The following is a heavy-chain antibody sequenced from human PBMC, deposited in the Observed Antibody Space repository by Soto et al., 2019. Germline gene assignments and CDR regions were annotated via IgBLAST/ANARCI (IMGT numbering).Heavy chain of an antibody. CDR1: AGSVNSGGYY. J-gene: IGHJ4*02. CDR3: ARYVAWGYFDN. CDR2: IYFSGDT. Sequence: QVQLQESGPGLVKPSETLSLTCNVSAGSVNSGGYYWSWIRQPPGKALEWIGSIYFSGDTSYNPSLKSRVAISLDTSKNRFSLKLSSVTAADTAIYYCARYVAWGYFDNWGQGTLVTVSS. D-gene: IGHD3-10*02. V-gene: IGHV4-61*08.